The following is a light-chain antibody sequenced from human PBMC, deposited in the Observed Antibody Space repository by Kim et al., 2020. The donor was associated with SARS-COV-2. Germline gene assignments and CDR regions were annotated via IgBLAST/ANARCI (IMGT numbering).Light chain of an antibody. CDR3: QQYNNWPPMYT. CDR1: QSISNN. J-gene: IGKJ2*01. Sequence: YPGERATLAGRASQSISNNLAWYQQKPGQTPRLLIHGASTRATGIPARFSGSGSGTEFTLTISSLQSEDSAFYYCQQYNNWPPMYTFGQGTKLEI. CDR2: GAS. V-gene: IGKV3-15*01.